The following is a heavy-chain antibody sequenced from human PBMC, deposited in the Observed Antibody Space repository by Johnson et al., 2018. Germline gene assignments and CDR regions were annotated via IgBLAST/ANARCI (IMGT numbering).Heavy chain of an antibody. Sequence: VQLVESGGGLVQPGGSLRLSCAASGFTFSSYDMHWVRQATGKGLEWVSGIGIFGDTYYSGSVKGRFTISRENAKNSLYLQMNSLRAGDTAVYYCARGVVVRGAHYYGMDVWGQGTTVTVSS. J-gene: IGHJ6*02. D-gene: IGHD3-10*01. V-gene: IGHV3-13*01. CDR1: GFTFSSYD. CDR2: IGIFGDT. CDR3: ARGVVVRGAHYYGMDV.